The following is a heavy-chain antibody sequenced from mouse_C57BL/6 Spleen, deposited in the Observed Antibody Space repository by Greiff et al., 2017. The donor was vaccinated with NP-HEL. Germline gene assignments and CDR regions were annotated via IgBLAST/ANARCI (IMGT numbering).Heavy chain of an antibody. CDR3: ARSYYYGSSSSYFDY. V-gene: IGHV1-55*01. J-gene: IGHJ2*01. CDR1: GYTFTSYW. Sequence: VQLQQSGAELVKPGASVKMSCKASGYTFTSYWITWVKQRPGQGLEWIGDIYPGSGSTNYNEKFKSKATLTVDTSSSTAYMQLSSLTSEDSAVYYCARSYYYGSSSSYFDYRGQGTTLTVSS. CDR2: IYPGSGST. D-gene: IGHD1-1*01.